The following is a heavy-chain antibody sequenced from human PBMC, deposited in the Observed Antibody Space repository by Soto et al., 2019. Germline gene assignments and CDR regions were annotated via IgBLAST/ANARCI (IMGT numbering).Heavy chain of an antibody. V-gene: IGHV2-70*11. CDR1: GFSLSTSGMC. J-gene: IGHJ6*02. CDR2: IDWDDDK. CDR3: ARTLLRIAAARPGYGMDV. D-gene: IGHD6-13*01. Sequence: GSGPTLVNPTQTLTLTCTFSGFSLSTSGMCVSWIRQPPGKALEWLARIDWDDDKYYSTSLKTRLTISKDTSKNQVVLTMTNMDPVDTATYYCARTLLRIAAARPGYGMDVWGQGTTVTVSS.